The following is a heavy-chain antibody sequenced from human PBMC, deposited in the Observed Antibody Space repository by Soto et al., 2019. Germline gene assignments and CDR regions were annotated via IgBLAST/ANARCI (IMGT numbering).Heavy chain of an antibody. CDR3: AKRKGYSSGWYPDDY. D-gene: IGHD6-19*01. CDR1: GFTFRSYA. Sequence: GGSLRLSCAASGFTFRSYAMSWVRQAPGKGLEWVSAISGSGGSTYYADSVKGRFTISRDNSKNTLYLQMISLRAEDTAVYYCAKRKGYSSGWYPDDYWGQGTLVTVSS. J-gene: IGHJ4*02. CDR2: ISGSGGST. V-gene: IGHV3-23*01.